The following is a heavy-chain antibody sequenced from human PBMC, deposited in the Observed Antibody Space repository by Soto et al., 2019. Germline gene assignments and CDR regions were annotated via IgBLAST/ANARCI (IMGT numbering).Heavy chain of an antibody. CDR2: ISETGDSL. J-gene: IGHJ4*02. CDR1: QFTFSSFA. Sequence: DVKLLESGGGLVQPGGSLRLSCAASQFTFSSFAMTWVRQAPGKGLERVSFISETGDSLSYAESVKGRFTISRDNSNNRLYLQMSSLRPEDTAVYYWVKGGWLDYWGQGALVTVSS. V-gene: IGHV3-23*01. D-gene: IGHD3-10*01. CDR3: VKGGWLDY.